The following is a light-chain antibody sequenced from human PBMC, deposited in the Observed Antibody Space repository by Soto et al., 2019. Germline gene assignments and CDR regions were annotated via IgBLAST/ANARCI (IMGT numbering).Light chain of an antibody. V-gene: IGKV3-20*01. Sequence: EIVLTQSPGTLSLSPGETATLSCRASQSVSHLAWYQQKPGQAPRLLVYAASSRATGIPDRFSGSGSGTDFTLTISRLEPEDFAVYYCQQYGGSTLYTVGQGTRLEIK. J-gene: IGKJ2*01. CDR1: QSVSH. CDR3: QQYGGSTLYT. CDR2: AAS.